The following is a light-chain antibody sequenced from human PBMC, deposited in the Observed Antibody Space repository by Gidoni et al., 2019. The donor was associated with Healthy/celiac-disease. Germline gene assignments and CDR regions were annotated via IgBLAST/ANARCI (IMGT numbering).Light chain of an antibody. J-gene: IGKJ4*01. CDR3: QQRSNWPLT. CDR1: QSVSSY. V-gene: IGKV3-11*01. Sequence: ELVLTQSPATLSLSPGERATLSCRASQSVSSYLAWYQQKPGQAPRLLIYDASNRATGIPARFSSSGSGTDVTLTISSLEPEDFAVYYCQQRSNWPLTFXGXTKVEIK. CDR2: DAS.